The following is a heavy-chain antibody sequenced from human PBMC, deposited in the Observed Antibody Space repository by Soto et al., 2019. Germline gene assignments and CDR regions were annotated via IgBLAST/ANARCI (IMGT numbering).Heavy chain of an antibody. V-gene: IGHV3-74*01. D-gene: IGHD5-12*01. CDR1: GFIFSTFW. Sequence: EVQLVESGGTLVQPGGSLRLSCAASGFIFSTFWMHWVRQAPGKGLEWVSRINSDGSKTTYADSVKGRFTISRDNAKNTVYLQMNILRAEDSAVYYCATVATNSYNWIDPWGQGTLVTVSS. CDR2: INSDGSKT. J-gene: IGHJ5*02. CDR3: ATVATNSYNWIDP.